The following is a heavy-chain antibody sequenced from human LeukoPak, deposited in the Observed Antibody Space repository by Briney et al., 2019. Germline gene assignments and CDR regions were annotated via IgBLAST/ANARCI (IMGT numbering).Heavy chain of an antibody. V-gene: IGHV1-8*01. CDR2: MNPNSGNT. CDR1: GYTFTSYD. J-gene: IGHJ6*02. Sequence: ASVKVSCKVSGYTFTSYDINWVRQATGQGLEWMGWMNPNSGNTGYAQKFQGRVTMTRNTSISTAYMELSSLRSEDTAVYYCARGGDGYDFHYYYGMDVWGQGTLVTVSS. D-gene: IGHD5-12*01. CDR3: ARGGDGYDFHYYYGMDV.